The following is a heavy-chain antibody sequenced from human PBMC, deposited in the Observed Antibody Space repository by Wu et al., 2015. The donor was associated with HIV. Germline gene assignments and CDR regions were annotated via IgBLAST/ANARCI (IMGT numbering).Heavy chain of an antibody. CDR3: AYETSCSSTSCAHNWFDP. CDR2: INPNSGGT. V-gene: IGHV1-2*02. J-gene: IGHJ5*02. CDR1: GYTFTGYY. Sequence: QVQLVQSGAEVKKPGASVKVSCKASGYTFTGYYMHWVRQAPGQGLEWMGWINPNSGGTNYAQKFQGRVTMTRDTSISTAYMELSRLRSDDTAVYYCAYETSCSSTSCAHNWFDPVGPREPWSTVSS. D-gene: IGHD2-2*01.